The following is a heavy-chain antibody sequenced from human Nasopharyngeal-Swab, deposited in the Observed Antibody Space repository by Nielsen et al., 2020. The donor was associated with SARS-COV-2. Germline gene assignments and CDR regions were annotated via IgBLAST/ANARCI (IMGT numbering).Heavy chain of an antibody. J-gene: IGHJ4*02. CDR1: GFTFSSYS. CDR2: ISSSSSYI. V-gene: IGHV3-21*01. Sequence: GESLKISCAASGFTFSSYSMNWARQAPGKGLEWVSSISSSSSYIYYADSVKGRFTISRDNAKNSLYLQMNSLRAEDTAVYYCARDLYSYGRHFDYWGQGTLVTVSS. CDR3: ARDLYSYGRHFDY. D-gene: IGHD5-18*01.